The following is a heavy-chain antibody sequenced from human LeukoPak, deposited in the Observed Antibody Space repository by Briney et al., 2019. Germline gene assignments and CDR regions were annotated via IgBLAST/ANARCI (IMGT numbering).Heavy chain of an antibody. Sequence: GGSLRLSCAASGFTFSTYTMNWVRQAPGKGLEWVSSITSSSSYIYYADSVKGRFTISRDNAKNSLYLQMNSLRAEDTAVYYCAELGITMIGGVWGKGTTVTVSS. CDR3: AELGITMIGGV. V-gene: IGHV3-21*01. D-gene: IGHD3-10*02. J-gene: IGHJ6*04. CDR1: GFTFSTYT. CDR2: ITSSSSYI.